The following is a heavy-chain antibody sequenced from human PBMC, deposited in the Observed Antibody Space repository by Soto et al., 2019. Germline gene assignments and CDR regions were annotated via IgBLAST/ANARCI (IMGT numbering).Heavy chain of an antibody. CDR2: INPSGGST. V-gene: IGHV1-46*01. Sequence: VASVKVSCKASGYTFTSYYMHWLRQAPGQGLEWMGIINPSGGSTSYAQKFQGRVTMTRDTSTSTVYMELSSLRSEDTAVYYCARDPIGYYDSSGSDAFDIWGQGTMVTVSS. CDR3: ARDPIGYYDSSGSDAFDI. CDR1: GYTFTSYY. J-gene: IGHJ3*02. D-gene: IGHD3-22*01.